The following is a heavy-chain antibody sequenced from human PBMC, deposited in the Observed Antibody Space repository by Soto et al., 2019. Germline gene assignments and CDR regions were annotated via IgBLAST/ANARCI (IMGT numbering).Heavy chain of an antibody. D-gene: IGHD3-22*01. CDR1: GGTFSSYA. Sequence: ASVKVSCKASGGTFSSYAISWVRQAPGQGLEWMGGIIPIFGTANYAQKFQGRVTITADESTSTAYMELSSLRSEDTAVYYCARVSPTSTMMVVAGAFDIWGQGTMVTVSS. V-gene: IGHV1-69*13. J-gene: IGHJ3*02. CDR3: ARVSPTSTMMVVAGAFDI. CDR2: IIPIFGTA.